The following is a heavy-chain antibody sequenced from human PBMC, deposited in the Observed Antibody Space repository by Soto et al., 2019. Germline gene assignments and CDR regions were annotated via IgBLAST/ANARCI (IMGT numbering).Heavy chain of an antibody. CDR3: ARVPGAFALVLATLAWFDP. J-gene: IGHJ5*02. V-gene: IGHV1-18*04. CDR1: GYTFTSYG. Sequence: QVQLLQSGAELKKPGASVKVSCKASGYTFTSYGISWVRQAPGQGLGWMGWISSYSGNTNYAQKFRGRVTMTTETTASTAYMELTSLTSDDTGVYYCARVPGAFALVLATLAWFDPWGLGTLVSVSS. D-gene: IGHD2-15*01. CDR2: ISSYSGNT.